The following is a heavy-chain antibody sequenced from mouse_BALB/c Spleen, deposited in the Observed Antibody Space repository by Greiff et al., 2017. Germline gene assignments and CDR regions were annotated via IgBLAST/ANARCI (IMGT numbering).Heavy chain of an antibody. CDR3: ARYGKRYAMDY. CDR2: IWAGGST. V-gene: IGHV2-9*02. CDR1: GFSLTSYG. D-gene: IGHD2-1*01. J-gene: IGHJ4*01. Sequence: VQGVESGPGLVAPSQSLSITCTVSGFSLTSYGVHWVRQPPGKGLEWLGVIWAGGSTNYNSALMSRLSISKDNSKSQVFLKMNSLQTDDTAMYYCARYGKRYAMDYWGQGTSVTVSS.